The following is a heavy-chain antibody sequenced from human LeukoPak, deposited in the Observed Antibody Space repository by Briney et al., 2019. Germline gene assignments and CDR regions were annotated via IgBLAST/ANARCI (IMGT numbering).Heavy chain of an antibody. D-gene: IGHD2-15*01. CDR1: GFIFSSDD. V-gene: IGHV3-30*19. CDR2: ISYDGNNQ. CDR3: ARVGSRYCSGANCYDGF. Sequence: GGSLRLSCAASGFIFSSDDMHWVRQAPGKGLEWVAFISYDGNNQYYADSVKGRFTISRDNSKNTLYLQMNNLRAEDTAIYYCARVGSRYCSGANCYDGFWGQGTLVSVSS. J-gene: IGHJ4*02.